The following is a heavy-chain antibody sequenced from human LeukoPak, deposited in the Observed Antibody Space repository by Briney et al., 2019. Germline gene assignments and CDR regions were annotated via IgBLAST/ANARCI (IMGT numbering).Heavy chain of an antibody. CDR3: ARDQEHCSGTSCYPYWYDS. D-gene: IGHD2-2*01. CDR2: MFYSGNT. CDR1: GASITSYH. Sequence: SDTLSLTCTVSGASITSYHWSWIRQPAGKGLEWIGRMFYSGNTDYNPSLKSRLTMSIDTSKNQFSLKLSSVTAADTAVYFCARDQEHCSGTSCYPYWYDSWGQGTLVTVSS. J-gene: IGHJ5*01. V-gene: IGHV4-4*07.